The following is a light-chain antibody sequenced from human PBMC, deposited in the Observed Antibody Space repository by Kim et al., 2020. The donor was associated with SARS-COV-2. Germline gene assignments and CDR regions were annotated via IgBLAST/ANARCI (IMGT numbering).Light chain of an antibody. J-gene: IGLJ3*02. V-gene: IGLV6-57*02. CDR3: QSYDSSNQGV. CDR1: SCSSASNY. CDR2: EDN. Sequence: KAVTISCTGISCSSASNYVQWYQQRPGSAPTTVIYEDNQRPSGVPDRFSGSIDSSSNSASLTISGLKTEDEADYYCQSYDSSNQGVFGGGTQLTVL.